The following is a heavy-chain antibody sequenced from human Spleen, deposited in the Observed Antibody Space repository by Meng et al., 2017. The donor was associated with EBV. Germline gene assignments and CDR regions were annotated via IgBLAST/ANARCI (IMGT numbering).Heavy chain of an antibody. V-gene: IGHV1-69*01. CDR3: TRGTGDSKFDP. J-gene: IGHJ5*02. CDR2: IIPMSGTA. CDR1: GGTFSNYA. Sequence: QVQLVQSGAEVKAPGSSVKFSCKVSGGTFSNYAINWGRQASGQGLEWMGGIIPMSGTANYAQKFQGRVTITADDSTSTAYMELSSLRSEDTAVYYCTRGTGDSKFDPWGQGTLVTVS. D-gene: IGHD3/OR15-3a*01.